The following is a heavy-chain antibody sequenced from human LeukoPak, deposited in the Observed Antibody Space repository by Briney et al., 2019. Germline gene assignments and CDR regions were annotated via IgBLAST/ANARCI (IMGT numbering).Heavy chain of an antibody. D-gene: IGHD3-3*01. CDR1: GFTFSNYA. CDR2: ISYDGTNK. V-gene: IGHV3-30-3*01. J-gene: IGHJ4*02. Sequence: GGSLRLSCAASGFTFSNYAIHWVRQAPGKGLEWVAVISYDGTNKYYADSGKGRFTISRDNSKNTLYLQMNSLRAEDTAVYYCARDRAWNYFDYWGQGTLVTVSS. CDR3: ARDRAWNYFDY.